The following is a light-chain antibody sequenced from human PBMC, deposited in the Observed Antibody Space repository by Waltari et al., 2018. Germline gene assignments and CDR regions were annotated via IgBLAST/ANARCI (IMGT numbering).Light chain of an antibody. Sequence: QSALTQPRSVSGSPGQSVTISCTGISSEVGDFNFVSWYQQHPDEAPKLMIYDVTKLPSGFSYRLSWSKSGNTASLTISGLQAEDEANYYCCSYIGTHTNWVFGGGTKLTVL. CDR1: SSEVGDFNF. CDR3: CSYIGTHTNWV. V-gene: IGLV2-11*01. CDR2: DVT. J-gene: IGLJ3*02.